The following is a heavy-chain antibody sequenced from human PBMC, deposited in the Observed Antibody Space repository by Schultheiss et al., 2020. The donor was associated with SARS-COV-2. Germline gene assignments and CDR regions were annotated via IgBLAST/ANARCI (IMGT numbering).Heavy chain of an antibody. V-gene: IGHV3-7*01. CDR1: GFTFRDTW. CDR2: INRDGGQK. J-gene: IGHJ4*02. CDR3: AKDLFHDDTSGFDY. Sequence: GGSLKLSCAVSGFTFRDTWMNWVRQAPGKGLEWVAAINRDGGQKYYADSVKGRFTISRDNSKNTLYLQMNSLRAEDTAVYYCAKDLFHDDTSGFDYWGQGTLVTVSS. D-gene: IGHD3-22*01.